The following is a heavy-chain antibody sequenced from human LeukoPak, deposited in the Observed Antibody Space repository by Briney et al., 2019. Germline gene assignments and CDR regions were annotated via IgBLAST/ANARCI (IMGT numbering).Heavy chain of an antibody. CDR3: ARGGSSSFNWFDP. CDR1: GYTFTSYD. CDR2: MNPNSGNT. V-gene: IGHV1-8*03. Sequence: ASVKVSRKASGYTFTSYDINWVRQATGQGLEWMGWMNPNSGNTGYAQKFQGRVTITRNTSISTAYMELSSLRSEDTAVYYCARGGSSSFNWFDPWGQGTLVTVSS. J-gene: IGHJ5*02. D-gene: IGHD6-13*01.